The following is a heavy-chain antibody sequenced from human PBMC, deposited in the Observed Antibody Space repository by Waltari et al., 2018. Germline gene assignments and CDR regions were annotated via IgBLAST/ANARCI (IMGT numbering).Heavy chain of an antibody. Sequence: QVQLQQWGAGLLKPSETLSLTCAVYGGSFSGYYWRWIRQPPGKGLEWIGEINHSGSTNYNPSLKSRVTISVDTSKNQFSLKLSSVTAADTAVYYCARDPYYYGSGSHDAFDIWGQGTMVTVSS. CDR1: GGSFSGYY. CDR2: INHSGST. D-gene: IGHD3-10*01. J-gene: IGHJ3*02. CDR3: ARDPYYYGSGSHDAFDI. V-gene: IGHV4-34*01.